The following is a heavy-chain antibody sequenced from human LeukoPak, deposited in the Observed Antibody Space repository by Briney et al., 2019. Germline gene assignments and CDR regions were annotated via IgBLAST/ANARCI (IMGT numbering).Heavy chain of an antibody. J-gene: IGHJ4*02. CDR1: GYTFTTYD. Sequence: ASVKVSCKASGYTFTTYDLNWVRQATGQGFEWMGWMNPNSGNAGYAQKCQGRVTMTRNTSISTAYMELSNLTAEDTAVYYCARRIRGAPTDYWGQGTLVTVSS. D-gene: IGHD3-10*01. CDR3: ARRIRGAPTDY. V-gene: IGHV1-8*01. CDR2: MNPNSGNA.